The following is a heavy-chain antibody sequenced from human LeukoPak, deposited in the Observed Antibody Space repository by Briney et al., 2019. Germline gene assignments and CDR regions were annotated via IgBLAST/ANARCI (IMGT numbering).Heavy chain of an antibody. CDR2: INPSSGDT. Sequence: ASVKVSCKSSGYSFSDYFIHWVRQAPGQGLEWMGWINPSSGDTHFAQKFQGRVTMSRDTSVRTVYLDLRRLTSDDTAVYYCAREGDSSSVGWFDPWGQGTLVTVSS. J-gene: IGHJ5*02. V-gene: IGHV1-2*02. D-gene: IGHD6-13*01. CDR1: GYSFSDYF. CDR3: AREGDSSSVGWFDP.